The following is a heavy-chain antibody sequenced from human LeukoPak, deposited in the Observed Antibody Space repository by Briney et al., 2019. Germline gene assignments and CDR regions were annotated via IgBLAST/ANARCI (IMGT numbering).Heavy chain of an antibody. CDR1: GYTFTGYY. CDR2: INPDSGGT. CDR3: ARPLSPGITIFGVVKDYYYMDV. J-gene: IGHJ6*03. D-gene: IGHD3-3*01. V-gene: IGHV1-2*02. Sequence: ASVKVSCKTSGYTFTGYYIQWVRQAPGQGLEWMGYINPDSGGTNYAQEFQGRVTMTRDTSISTAYMELNRLRSDDTAVYYCARPLSPGITIFGVVKDYYYMDVWGKGTTVTVSS.